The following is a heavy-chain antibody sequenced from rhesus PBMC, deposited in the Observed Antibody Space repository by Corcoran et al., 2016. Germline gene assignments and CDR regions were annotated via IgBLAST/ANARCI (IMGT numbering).Heavy chain of an antibody. D-gene: IGHD2-21*01. Sequence: QVQLVQSGAEVKKPGTSVKLSCNASGYTFTSYYINWVRQAPGKGLEWMGWINPSNGNTGNPQKFQGRVTMTRETSTKTAYMELNSLRSEDTAVYYCARDGFTPGSDFDYWGQGVLVTVSS. CDR2: INPSNGNT. CDR1: GYTFTSYY. J-gene: IGHJ4*01. CDR3: ARDGFTPGSDFDY. V-gene: IGHV1-200*01.